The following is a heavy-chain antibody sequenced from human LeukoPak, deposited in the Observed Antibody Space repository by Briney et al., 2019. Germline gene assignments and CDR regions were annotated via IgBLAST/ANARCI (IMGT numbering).Heavy chain of an antibody. D-gene: IGHD3-16*01. J-gene: IGHJ3*02. CDR3: ARDPRPALVYYYHDAFDI. V-gene: IGHV3-23*01. CDR2: ISDSGGST. CDR1: GFTFNTYA. Sequence: GGSLRLSCAASGFTFNTYAMTWVRQAPGKGLEWVSGISDSGGSTYYADSVKGRFTISRDNSKNTLYLQMNSLRAEDTAVYYCARDPRPALVYYYHDAFDIWGQGTMVTVSS.